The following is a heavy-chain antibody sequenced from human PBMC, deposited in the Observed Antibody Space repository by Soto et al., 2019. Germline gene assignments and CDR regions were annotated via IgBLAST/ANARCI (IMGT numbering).Heavy chain of an antibody. CDR1: GYTFTSYA. Sequence: GASVKVSCKASGYTFTSYAMHWVRQAPGQRLEWMGWIRAYNGDTNYAQKFQTRVTMTTDKSTDTAYMDLRSLTSDDTAIYYCARAGAAPYYYYGLDVWGQGTTVTVS. D-gene: IGHD3-10*01. V-gene: IGHV1-18*01. CDR3: ARAGAAPYYYYGLDV. J-gene: IGHJ6*02. CDR2: IRAYNGDT.